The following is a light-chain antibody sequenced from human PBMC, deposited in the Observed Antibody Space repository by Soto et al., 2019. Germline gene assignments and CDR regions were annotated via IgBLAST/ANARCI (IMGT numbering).Light chain of an antibody. CDR1: QHISTY. CDR3: QQSSTIPRT. J-gene: IGKJ1*01. CDR2: AAS. Sequence: DIQMTQSPSSLSASVGDRVTIYCRSSQHISTYLNWYQHKPGKAPKLLVYAASTLQSGVPSRFSGSGSGTDFRLTISSLQPEDFATYYCQQSSTIPRTFGQGTKVDLK. V-gene: IGKV1-39*01.